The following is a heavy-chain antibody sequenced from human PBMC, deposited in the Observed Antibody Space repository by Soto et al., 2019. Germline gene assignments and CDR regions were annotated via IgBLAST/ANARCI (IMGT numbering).Heavy chain of an antibody. J-gene: IGHJ4*02. CDR1: GFTFSSYW. Sequence: EVQLVESGGGLVQPGGSLRLFCAASGFTFSSYWMSWVRQAPGKGLEWVANIKQDGSEKYYVDSVKGRFTISRDNAKNSLYLQMNSLRAEDTAVYYCASDTRRYCTNGVCYTSDYWGQGTLVTVSS. CDR2: IKQDGSEK. CDR3: ASDTRRYCTNGVCYTSDY. D-gene: IGHD2-8*01. V-gene: IGHV3-7*01.